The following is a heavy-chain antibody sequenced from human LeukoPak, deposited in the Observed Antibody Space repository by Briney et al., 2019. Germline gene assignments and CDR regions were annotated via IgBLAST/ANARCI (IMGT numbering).Heavy chain of an antibody. CDR3: ARGGIQLWKE. CDR2: ISSSSSYI. D-gene: IGHD5-18*01. J-gene: IGHJ4*02. CDR1: GFTFSSYS. Sequence: PGGSLRLSRAVSGFTFSSYSMNSVRQAPGKGLEWVSSISSSSSYIYYADSVKGRFTISRDNDKNSLYLQMNSLRDEDTDVYYCARGGIQLWKEWGQGTLVTVSS. V-gene: IGHV3-21*01.